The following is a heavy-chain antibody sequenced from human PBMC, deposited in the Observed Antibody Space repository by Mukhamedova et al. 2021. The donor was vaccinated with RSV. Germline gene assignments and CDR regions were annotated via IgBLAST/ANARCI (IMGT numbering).Heavy chain of an antibody. D-gene: IGHD3-10*01. CDR3: ARGRAFITMVRGVPNRFYTWFDP. J-gene: IGHJ5*02. Sequence: GKGLEWIGEINHSGSTNYNPSLKSRVTISVDTSKNQFSLKLSSVTAADTAVYYCARGRAFITMVRGVPNRFYTWFDPWGQGTLVTV. V-gene: IGHV4-34*01. CDR2: INHSGST.